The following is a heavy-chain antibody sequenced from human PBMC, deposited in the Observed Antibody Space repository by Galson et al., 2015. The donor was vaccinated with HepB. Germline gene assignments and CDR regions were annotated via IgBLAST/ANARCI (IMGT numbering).Heavy chain of an antibody. CDR3: ATGPREYYTDSSGYFQY. J-gene: IGHJ1*01. V-gene: IGHV1-24*01. CDR1: GKTLTELS. CDR2: FDPEDDEK. Sequence: SVKVSCKVSGKTLTELSMHWVRQAPGKGLEWMGGFDPEDDEKVYAQEFQGRVTMTEDTSADIAYMELSSVTGDDTAVYYCATGPREYYTDSSGYFQYWGQGTLVTVSS. D-gene: IGHD6-19*01.